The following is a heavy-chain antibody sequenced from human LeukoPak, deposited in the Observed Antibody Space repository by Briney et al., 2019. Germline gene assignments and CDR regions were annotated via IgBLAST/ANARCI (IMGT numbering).Heavy chain of an antibody. CDR2: INPNSGGT. CDR3: ARDKGGSWYSGFDY. J-gene: IGHJ4*02. CDR1: GYTFTNYG. D-gene: IGHD6-13*01. Sequence: GASVKVSCKASGYTFTNYGISWVRQAPGQGLEWMGWINPNSGGTNYAQKFQGRVTMTRDTSISTAYMELSRLRSDDTAVYYCARDKGGSWYSGFDYWGQGTLVTVSS. V-gene: IGHV1-2*02.